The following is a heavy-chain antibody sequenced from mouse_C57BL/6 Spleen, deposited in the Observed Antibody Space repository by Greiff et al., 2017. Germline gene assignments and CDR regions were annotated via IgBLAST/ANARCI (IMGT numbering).Heavy chain of an antibody. D-gene: IGHD2-2*01. CDR1: GFTFTDYY. CDR2: INYDGSST. CDR3: ARVGGYGFDD. V-gene: IGHV5-16*01. J-gene: IGHJ2*01. Sequence: EVQLVESEGGLVQPGSSMKLSCTASGFTFTDYYMAWVRQVPEKGLEWVANINYDGSSTNYLHSLKSRFIISRDNAKNILYLQMSSLKSEDTAKCDCARVGGYGFDDWGKGTTLTVSS.